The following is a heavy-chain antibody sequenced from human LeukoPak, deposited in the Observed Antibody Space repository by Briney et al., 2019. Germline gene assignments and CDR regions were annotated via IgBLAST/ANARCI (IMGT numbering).Heavy chain of an antibody. CDR3: ARVGLYSSSSGRFDY. Sequence: ASVKVSCKASGGTFSSYAISWVRQAPGQGLGWMGGIIPIFGTANYAQKFQGRVTITTDESTSTAYMELSSLRSEDTAVYYCARVGLYSSSSGRFDYWGQGTLVTVSS. CDR2: IIPIFGTA. J-gene: IGHJ4*02. CDR1: GGTFSSYA. D-gene: IGHD6-6*01. V-gene: IGHV1-69*05.